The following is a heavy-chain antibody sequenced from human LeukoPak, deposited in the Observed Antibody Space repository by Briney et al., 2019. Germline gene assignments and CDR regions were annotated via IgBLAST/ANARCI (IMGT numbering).Heavy chain of an antibody. V-gene: IGHV5-51*01. J-gene: IGHJ5*02. CDR1: GYSFTSYW. CDR2: IYPGDSDT. D-gene: IGHD3-3*01. Sequence: GESLEISCKGSGYSFTSYWIGWVRQMPGKGLEWMGIIYPGDSDTRYSPSFQGQVTISADKSIITAYLQWSSLKASDTATYYCARGYYDFWSGYNWFDPWGQGTLVTVSS. CDR3: ARGYYDFWSGYNWFDP.